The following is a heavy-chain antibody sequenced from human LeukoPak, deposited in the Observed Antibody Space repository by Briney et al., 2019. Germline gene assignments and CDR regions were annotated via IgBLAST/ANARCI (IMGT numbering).Heavy chain of an antibody. D-gene: IGHD6-19*01. J-gene: IGHJ4*02. CDR3: ARVKWAVAGIGGNYFDY. Sequence: SETLSLTCTVSGGSVSGGSISSYYWGWIRQPPGKGLEWIGSIYYSGSTYYNPSLKSRVTISVDTSKNQFSLKLSSVTAADTAVYYCARVKWAVAGIGGNYFDYWGQGTLVTVSS. CDR1: GGSVSGGSISSYY. V-gene: IGHV4-39*07. CDR2: IYYSGST.